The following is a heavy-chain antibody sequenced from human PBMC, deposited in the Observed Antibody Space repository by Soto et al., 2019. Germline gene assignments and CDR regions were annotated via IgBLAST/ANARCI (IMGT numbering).Heavy chain of an antibody. CDR2: VNHNGRN. CDR1: GGSFSGYF. D-gene: IGHD6-19*01. V-gene: IGHV4-34*01. CDR3: ARGGSSDWQVAFDF. J-gene: IGHJ3*01. Sequence: KTSETLSLTCAVYGGSFSGYFWNWIRQTPGKGLEWIGKVNHNGRNNYNPSLKSRVTMSLDMSKNQISLKLTSVTAADTAVYYCARGGSSDWQVAFDFWGQGTMVT.